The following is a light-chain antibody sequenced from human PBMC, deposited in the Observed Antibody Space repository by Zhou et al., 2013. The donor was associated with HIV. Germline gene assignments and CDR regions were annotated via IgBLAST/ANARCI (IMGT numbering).Light chain of an antibody. CDR2: DAS. CDR1: QGISRA. V-gene: IGKV1-13*02. Sequence: AIQLTQSPSSLSASVGDRVTITCRASQGISRALAWYQQKPEKPPKVLIYDASSLKSGVPSRFSGSGSGTDFTLTISSLQPEDFATYYCQQFDSYPITFGQGTRLEIK. J-gene: IGKJ5*01. CDR3: QQFDSYPIT.